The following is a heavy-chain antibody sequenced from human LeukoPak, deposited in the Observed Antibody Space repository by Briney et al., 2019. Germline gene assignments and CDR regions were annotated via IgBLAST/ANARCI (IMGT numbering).Heavy chain of an antibody. CDR1: GFNVSSNY. D-gene: IGHD2-15*01. CDR2: ISGSGGST. CDR3: AKDRIVVVVAAKNWFDP. V-gene: IGHV3-23*01. Sequence: PGGSLRLYCAASGFNVSSNYMTWVRQAPGKGLEWVSAISGSGGSTYYADSVKGRFTISRDNSKNTLYLQMNSLRAEDTAVYYCAKDRIVVVVAAKNWFDPWGQGTLVTVSS. J-gene: IGHJ5*02.